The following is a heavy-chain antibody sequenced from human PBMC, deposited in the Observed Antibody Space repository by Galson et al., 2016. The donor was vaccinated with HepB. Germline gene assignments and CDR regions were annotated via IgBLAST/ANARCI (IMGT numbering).Heavy chain of an antibody. CDR3: ARVLWGYYYYGMDV. Sequence: SLRLSCAASGFTFSTYWMNWVRQAPGKGLVWVSRINGDGSSTTYADSVKGRFTISRDNAKNTLYLQMNSLRAEDTAVYYCARVLWGYYYYGMDVWGQGTTVTVSS. D-gene: IGHD3-16*01. CDR1: GFTFSTYW. J-gene: IGHJ6*02. V-gene: IGHV3-74*01. CDR2: INGDGSST.